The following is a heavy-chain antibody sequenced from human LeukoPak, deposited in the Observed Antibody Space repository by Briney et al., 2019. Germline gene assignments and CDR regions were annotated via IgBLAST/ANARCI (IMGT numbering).Heavy chain of an antibody. CDR3: ARVLRYFDWPGDWFDP. CDR2: IYPGDSDT. D-gene: IGHD3-9*01. Sequence: PGESLKISCKGSGYSFTSYWIGWVRQMPGKGLEWMGIIYPGDSDTRYSPSFQGQVTFSADKSISTAYLQWSSLKASDTAMYYCARVLRYFDWPGDWFDPWGQGTLVTVSS. V-gene: IGHV5-51*01. CDR1: GYSFTSYW. J-gene: IGHJ5*02.